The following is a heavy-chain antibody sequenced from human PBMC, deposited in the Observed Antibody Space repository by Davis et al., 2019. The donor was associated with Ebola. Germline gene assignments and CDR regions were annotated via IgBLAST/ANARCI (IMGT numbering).Heavy chain of an antibody. D-gene: IGHD4-17*01. CDR3: AKDTVTILGY. CDR1: GFTFSSYA. J-gene: IGHJ4*02. Sequence: GESLKISCAASGFTFSSYAMHWVRQAPGKGLEWVAVISYDGSNKYYADSVKGRFTISRDNSKNTLYLQMNSLRAEDTAVYYCAKDTVTILGYWGQGTLVTVSS. CDR2: ISYDGSNK. V-gene: IGHV3-30*04.